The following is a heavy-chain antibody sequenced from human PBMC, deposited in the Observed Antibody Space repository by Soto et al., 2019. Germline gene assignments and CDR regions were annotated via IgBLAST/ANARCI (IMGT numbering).Heavy chain of an antibody. Sequence: QVQLQQWGAGLLKPSETLSLTCAVYGGSFSGYYWSWIRQPPGKGLEWIGEINHSGSTNYNPSLKSRVTISVDTSKNQFSLKLSSVTAADTAVYYCAREGRVPAATFDYWGQGTLVTVSS. J-gene: IGHJ4*02. D-gene: IGHD2-2*01. V-gene: IGHV4-34*01. CDR1: GGSFSGYY. CDR3: AREGRVPAATFDY. CDR2: INHSGST.